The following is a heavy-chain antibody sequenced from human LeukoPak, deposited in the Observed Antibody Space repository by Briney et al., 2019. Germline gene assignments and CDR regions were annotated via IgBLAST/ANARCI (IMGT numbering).Heavy chain of an antibody. V-gene: IGHV4-59*01. CDR2: IYNSGST. Sequence: SETLSLTCTVSGGSLIGYYWSWVRQPPGKGLQWIGWIYNSGSTSCNPSLGSRVTISMDTSKNQFSLKLSSVTAADTAVYYCASASTYSSSWEGDFDYWGQGALVTVSS. CDR1: GGSLIGYY. CDR3: ASASTYSSSWEGDFDY. J-gene: IGHJ4*02. D-gene: IGHD2-2*01.